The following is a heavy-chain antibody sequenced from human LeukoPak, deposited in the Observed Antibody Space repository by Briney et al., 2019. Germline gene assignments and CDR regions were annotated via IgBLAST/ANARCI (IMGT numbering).Heavy chain of an antibody. J-gene: IGHJ5*01. CDR3: ARRSAQLWFRQRFDS. D-gene: IGHD5-18*01. V-gene: IGHV4-39*01. CDR2: IYYSGST. Sequence: SETLSLTCTVSGGSISSSSYYWGWIRQPPGKGLEWIGSIYYSGSTYYNPSLKSRVTISVDTSKNQFSLKLSSVTAADTAVYYCARRSAQLWFRQRFDSWGQGTLVTVFS. CDR1: GGSISSSSYY.